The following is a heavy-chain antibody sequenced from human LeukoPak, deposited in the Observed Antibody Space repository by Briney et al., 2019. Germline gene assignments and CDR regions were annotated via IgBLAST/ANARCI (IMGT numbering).Heavy chain of an antibody. CDR1: GGTFSSYA. V-gene: IGHV1-18*01. CDR2: ISTHNGNT. J-gene: IGHJ5*02. D-gene: IGHD1-1*01. CDR3: ARDVPGSIGTTARFDP. Sequence: GASVKVSCKASGGTFSSYAISWVRQAPGQGLEWMGWISTHNGNTNYAQKFQGRVTVTADKSTSTAYMELRSLTSDDTAVYYCARDVPGSIGTTARFDPWGQGTLVTVSS.